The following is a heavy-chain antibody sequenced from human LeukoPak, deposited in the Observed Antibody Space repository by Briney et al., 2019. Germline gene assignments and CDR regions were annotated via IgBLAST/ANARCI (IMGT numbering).Heavy chain of an antibody. J-gene: IGHJ4*02. CDR1: GFTFSSYG. CDR2: ISGSGGST. CDR3: AKAREWGYCSGGSCYGQVDY. Sequence: PGGSLRLSCAASGFTFSSYGMSWVRQAPGKGLEWVSAISGSGGSTYYADSVKGRFTISRDNSKNTLYLQMSSLRAEDTAVYYCAKAREWGYCSGGSCYGQVDYWGQGTLVTVSS. D-gene: IGHD2-15*01. V-gene: IGHV3-23*01.